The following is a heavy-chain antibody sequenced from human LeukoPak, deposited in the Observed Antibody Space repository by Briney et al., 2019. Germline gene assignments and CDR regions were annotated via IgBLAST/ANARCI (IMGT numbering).Heavy chain of an antibody. CDR3: AREMYYYDSSGYSPLDY. V-gene: IGHV3-48*03. CDR1: GFTFSSYE. J-gene: IGHJ4*02. CDR2: ISSSGSTI. D-gene: IGHD3-22*01. Sequence: GGSLRLSCAASGFTFSSYEMNWVRQAPGKGLERVSYISSSGSTIYYADSVKGRFPISRDNAKNSLYLQMNSLRAEDTAVYYCAREMYYYDSSGYSPLDYWGQGTLVTVSS.